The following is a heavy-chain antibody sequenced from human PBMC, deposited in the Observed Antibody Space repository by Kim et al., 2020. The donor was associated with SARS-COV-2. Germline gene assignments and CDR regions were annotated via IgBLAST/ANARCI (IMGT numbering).Heavy chain of an antibody. J-gene: IGHJ5*02. CDR3: AGLRRGAGAGSSGTSNNWLDP. CDR1: GGSISSSSYY. CDR2: IYDSGST. V-gene: IGHV4-39*01. D-gene: IGHD6-19*01. Sequence: SETLSLTCTVSGGSISSSSYYWGWIRQPPGKGLEWIGSIYDSGSTYYNPSLKSRVTISVDTSKNQFSLKLSSVTAAATAVYYCAGLRRGAGAGSSGTSNNWLDPWGQGTLDTVSS.